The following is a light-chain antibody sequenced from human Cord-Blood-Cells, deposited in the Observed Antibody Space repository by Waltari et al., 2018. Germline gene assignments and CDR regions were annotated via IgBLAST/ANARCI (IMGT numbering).Light chain of an antibody. Sequence: QSVLTQPPSASGTPGQRVTISCSGSRSNIRSNTVNWYQQLPGTAPKLLICSNNQRPSGVPDRVCGSNSVTSASLAISGLHAEDEADYYCAAWDDSLNGWVFGGGTKLAVL. CDR2: SNN. CDR1: RSNIRSNT. CDR3: AAWDDSLNGWV. V-gene: IGLV1-44*01. J-gene: IGLJ3*02.